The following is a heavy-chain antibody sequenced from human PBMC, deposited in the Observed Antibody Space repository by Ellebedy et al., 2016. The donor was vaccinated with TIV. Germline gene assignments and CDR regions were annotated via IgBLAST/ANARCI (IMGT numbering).Heavy chain of an antibody. Sequence: MPSETLSLTCPVPAGSISSYYWSCIRQPPGKGLEWIGYIYYSGSTNYNPSLKSRVTISVDMSKNQFSLRLSSVTAADTAVYYCAGDYGAYFDYWGQGTLVTVSS. D-gene: IGHD4-17*01. CDR3: AGDYGAYFDY. J-gene: IGHJ4*02. CDR1: AGSISSYY. CDR2: IYYSGST. V-gene: IGHV4-59*08.